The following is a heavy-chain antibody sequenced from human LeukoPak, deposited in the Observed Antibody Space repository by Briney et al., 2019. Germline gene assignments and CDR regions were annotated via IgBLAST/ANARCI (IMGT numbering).Heavy chain of an antibody. CDR3: SRSVNHFDY. CDR2: ISSSSTYI. CDR1: GFTFSSYS. D-gene: IGHD1-14*01. J-gene: IGHJ4*02. Sequence: GGSLRLSCAASGFTFSSYSLNWVRQAPGKGLEWVSAISSSSTYIYYADSVKGRFTISRDNAKNSLYMQMNSLRAEDTAVYYCSRSVNHFDYWGQGTLVTVSS. V-gene: IGHV3-21*01.